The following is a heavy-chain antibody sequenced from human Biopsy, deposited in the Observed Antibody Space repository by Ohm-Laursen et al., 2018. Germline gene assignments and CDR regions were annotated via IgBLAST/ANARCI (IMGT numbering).Heavy chain of an antibody. V-gene: IGHV4-59*08. D-gene: IGHD1-26*01. CDR2: TYYTGST. Sequence: SQTLSLTCTVSGGSISSYYWSWIRQPPGKGLEWIGYTYYTGSTNYNPSLKSRVTTSVDTSMNHLSLRLTSVTAADTAVYYCARHAPSYSGSYWRYFDLWGRGTLVTVSS. CDR1: GGSISSYY. J-gene: IGHJ2*01. CDR3: ARHAPSYSGSYWRYFDL.